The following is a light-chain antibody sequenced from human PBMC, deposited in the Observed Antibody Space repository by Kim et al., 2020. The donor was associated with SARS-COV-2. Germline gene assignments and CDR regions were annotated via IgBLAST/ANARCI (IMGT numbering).Light chain of an antibody. V-gene: IGLV1-47*01. Sequence: ELTQPPSASGTPGQRVTISCAGSSSNIGSNFVYWYQQLPGTAPKLLIYRNNQRPSGVPDRFSGSKSGTSASLAISGLRSEDEADYYCAAWDDSLSGRVFGGGTQLTVL. J-gene: IGLJ2*01. CDR2: RNN. CDR1: SSNIGSNF. CDR3: AAWDDSLSGRV.